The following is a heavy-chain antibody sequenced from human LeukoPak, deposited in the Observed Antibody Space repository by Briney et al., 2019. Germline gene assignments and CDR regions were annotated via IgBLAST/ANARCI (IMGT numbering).Heavy chain of an antibody. CDR1: GFTFSSYG. CDR3: AKPTRGSGSFLIDF. D-gene: IGHD1-26*01. CDR2: IWNDGSDK. V-gene: IGHV3-33*06. J-gene: IGHJ4*02. Sequence: GSLRLSCAASGFTFSSYGMHWAHQAPGKGLEWVAVIWNDGSDKYYADSVKGRFTISRDNSKNTLYLQMNSLRAEDTAVYYCAKPTRGSGSFLIDFWGQGTLVTVSS.